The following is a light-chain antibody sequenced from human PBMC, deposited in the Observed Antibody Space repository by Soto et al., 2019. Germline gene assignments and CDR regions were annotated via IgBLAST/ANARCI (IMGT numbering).Light chain of an antibody. V-gene: IGLV1-40*01. CDR3: QSYDSSLSGYVV. Sequence: QSVLTQPPSVSGAPGQRVTISCTGSSSNIGAGYDVHWYQQLPGTAPKLLIFGNSNRPSGVPDRFSGSKSGTSASLAITGLQPEDEAYYYCQSYDSSLSGYVVFGGGTKLTVL. CDR1: SSNIGAGYD. J-gene: IGLJ2*01. CDR2: GNS.